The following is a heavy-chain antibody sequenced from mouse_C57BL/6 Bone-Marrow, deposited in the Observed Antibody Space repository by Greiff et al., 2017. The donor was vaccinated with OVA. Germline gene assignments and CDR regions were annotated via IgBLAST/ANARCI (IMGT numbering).Heavy chain of an antibody. CDR1: GYTFTSYT. J-gene: IGHJ4*01. CDR3: ARKRNIGAMDY. D-gene: IGHD2-14*01. Sequence: QVQLQQSGAELARPGASVKMSCKASGYTFTSYTMRWVKQRPGQGLEWIGYINPSSGYTKYNQKFKDKATLTADKSSSTAYMQLSSLTSEDSAVYYCARKRNIGAMDYWGQGTSVTVSS. CDR2: INPSSGYT. V-gene: IGHV1-4*01.